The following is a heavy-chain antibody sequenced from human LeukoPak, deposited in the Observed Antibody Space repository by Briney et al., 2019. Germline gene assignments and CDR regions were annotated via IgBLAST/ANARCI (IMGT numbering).Heavy chain of an antibody. CDR1: GGSISSSSYY. D-gene: IGHD3-3*02. CDR3: ARLRRSRLAEFDY. J-gene: IGHJ4*02. CDR2: MYYSGST. Sequence: NTSETLSLTCTVSGGSISSSSYYWGWIRQPPGKGLEWIGSMYYSGSTYYNPSLKSRVTISVDTSKNQFSLKLSSLTAADTAVYYCARLRRSRLAEFDYWGQGTLVTVSS. V-gene: IGHV4-39*07.